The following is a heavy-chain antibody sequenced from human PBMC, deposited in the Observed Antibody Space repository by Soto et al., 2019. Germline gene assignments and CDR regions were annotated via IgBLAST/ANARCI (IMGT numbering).Heavy chain of an antibody. CDR3: ASADSSGYLSFDP. J-gene: IGHJ5*02. V-gene: IGHV3-30*04. D-gene: IGHD3-22*01. CDR2: ISYDGSNK. Sequence: SLRLSCAASGFTFSRYVMHWVRQAPGKGLEWLSVISYDGSNKYYADSVKGRFTISRDNSKNTLYLQMNSLRVEDTAVFYCASADSSGYLSFDPWGQGTLVTVSS. CDR1: GFTFSRYV.